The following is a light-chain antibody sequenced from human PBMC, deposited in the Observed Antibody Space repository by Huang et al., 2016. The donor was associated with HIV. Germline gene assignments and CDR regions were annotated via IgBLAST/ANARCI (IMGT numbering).Light chain of an antibody. CDR3: QQSYGTLWT. Sequence: DIQVTQSPSSLPASVGDRVTITCRSSQNISIYLNWYQQKPGKAPKLLIYAESSLQSGVPSRCSGSGSGTEFTLTISSLQPEDYATYYCQQSYGTLWTFGQGTKVEIK. V-gene: IGKV1-39*01. CDR2: AES. CDR1: QNISIY. J-gene: IGKJ1*01.